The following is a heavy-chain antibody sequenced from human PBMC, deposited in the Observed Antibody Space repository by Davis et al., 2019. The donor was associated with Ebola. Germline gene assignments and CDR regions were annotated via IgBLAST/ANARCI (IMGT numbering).Heavy chain of an antibody. J-gene: IGHJ6*02. CDR1: GGSFSGYY. Sequence: SETLSLTCAVYGGSFSGYYWSWIRQPPGKGLEWIGEINHSGSTNYNPSLKSRVTISVDTSKNQFSLKLSSVTAADTAVYYCARDVSDQSLYYYYGMDVWGQGTTVTVSS. V-gene: IGHV4-34*01. D-gene: IGHD2-2*01. CDR2: INHSGST. CDR3: ARDVSDQSLYYYYGMDV.